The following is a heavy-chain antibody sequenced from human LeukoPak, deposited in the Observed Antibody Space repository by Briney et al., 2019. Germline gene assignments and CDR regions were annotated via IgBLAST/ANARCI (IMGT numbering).Heavy chain of an antibody. CDR1: GYSFTSYW. CDR2: IYPGDSDT. D-gene: IGHD3-10*01. CDR3: ARRCTMVRGVCSFDI. J-gene: IGHJ3*02. V-gene: IGHV5-51*01. Sequence: GESLKISCKGSGYSFTSYWIGWVRQMPGKGLEWMGIIYPGDSDTRYSPSFQGQVTISADKSISTAYLQWSSLKASDTAMYYCARRCTMVRGVCSFDIWGQGTMVTVSS.